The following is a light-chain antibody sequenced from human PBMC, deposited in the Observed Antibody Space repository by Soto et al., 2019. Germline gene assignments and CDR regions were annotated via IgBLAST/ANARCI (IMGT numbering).Light chain of an antibody. J-gene: IGLJ1*01. Sequence: QSVLTQPPSASGSPGQSVTFSCTGTSSDIGDYNYVSWYQQHPGKAPKLMIYEVTKRPSGVPDRFSGSKSGTSASLAITGLQAEDEADYYCQSYDSSRTVFGTGTKVAVL. CDR2: EVT. CDR3: QSYDSSRTV. V-gene: IGLV2-8*01. CDR1: SSDIGDYNY.